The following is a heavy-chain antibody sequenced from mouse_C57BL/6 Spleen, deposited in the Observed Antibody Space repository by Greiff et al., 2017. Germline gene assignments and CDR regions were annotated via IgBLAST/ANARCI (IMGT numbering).Heavy chain of an antibody. V-gene: IGHV14-2*01. CDR2: IDPEDGET. CDR3: ARKLGDYAMDY. D-gene: IGHD4-1*01. Sequence: EVQLQQSGAELVKPGASVKLSCTASGFNIKDYYMHWVKQRTEQGLEWIGRIDPEDGETKYAPKFPGKATIPADTSSNTAYLQLSSLTSEDTAVYYCARKLGDYAMDYWGQGTSVTVSS. J-gene: IGHJ4*01. CDR1: GFNIKDYY.